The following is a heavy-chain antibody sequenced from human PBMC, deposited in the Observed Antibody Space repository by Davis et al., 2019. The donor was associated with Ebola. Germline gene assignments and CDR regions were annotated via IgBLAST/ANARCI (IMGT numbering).Heavy chain of an antibody. Sequence: SVKVSCKASGGTFSSYALSWVRQAPGQGLEWMGRIIPILGIANYAQKFQGRVTITADKSTSTAYMELSSLRSEDTAVYYCARDTPGFDPWGQGTLVTVSS. CDR1: GGTFSSYA. CDR2: IIPILGIA. CDR3: ARDTPGFDP. J-gene: IGHJ5*02. V-gene: IGHV1-69*04.